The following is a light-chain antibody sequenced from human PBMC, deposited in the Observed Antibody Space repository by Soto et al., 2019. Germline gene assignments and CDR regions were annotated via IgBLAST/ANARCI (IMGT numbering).Light chain of an antibody. J-gene: IGLJ2*01. Sequence: QSALTQPRSVSGSPGQSVTISCAGTNSDIGGYNFVSWYLQRPGTAPKLMIYDVTKRPSGVPDRFSGSKSGNTASLTISGLQAEDEADYYCCSYAGSSWIFGGGTKLTVL. CDR3: CSYAGSSWI. CDR2: DVT. CDR1: NSDIGGYNF. V-gene: IGLV2-11*01.